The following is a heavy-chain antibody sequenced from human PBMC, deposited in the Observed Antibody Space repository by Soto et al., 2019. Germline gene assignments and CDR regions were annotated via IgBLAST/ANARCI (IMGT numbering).Heavy chain of an antibody. Sequence: GGSLRLSCAASEFTFSSYAMSWVRQAPGKGLEWVSAISGSGSSSYYADSVKGRFTISRDNSKNTLYLQMNSLRAEDTAVYYCAKCSPRYSSGLKAYCFDHWGQGTLVTVSS. CDR2: ISGSGSSS. D-gene: IGHD6-19*01. V-gene: IGHV3-23*01. CDR3: AKCSPRYSSGLKAYCFDH. CDR1: EFTFSSYA. J-gene: IGHJ4*02.